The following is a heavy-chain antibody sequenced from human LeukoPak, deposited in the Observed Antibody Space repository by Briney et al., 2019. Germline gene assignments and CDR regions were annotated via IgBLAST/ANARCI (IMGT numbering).Heavy chain of an antibody. CDR2: ISWNSGSI. V-gene: IGHV3-9*01. J-gene: IGHJ4*02. CDR1: GFTFDDYA. CDR3: AKDTGDYLFDY. D-gene: IGHD4-17*01. Sequence: GGSLRLSCAASGFTFDDYAMHWVRQAPGKGLEWVSGISWNSGSIAYADSVKGRFTISRDNAKNSLYLQMNSLRTEDTALYYCAKDTGDYLFDYWGQGTLVTVSS.